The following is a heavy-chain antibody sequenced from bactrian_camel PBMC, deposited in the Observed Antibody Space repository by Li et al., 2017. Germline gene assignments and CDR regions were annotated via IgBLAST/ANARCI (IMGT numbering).Heavy chain of an antibody. D-gene: IGHD4*01. CDR2: LYTGNDTT. V-gene: IGHV3S63*01. Sequence: HVQLVESGGGSVQAGGSLRLSCEATRYLRNAVCVGWFRQAPEKEREGVAALYTGNDTTYYTDSVKGRFTISLDSAKHTVYLQMNSLKPEDTGVYYCAVDRCGVATGWLDPRRYNYWGQGTQVTVS. CDR1: RYLRNAVC. J-gene: IGHJ4*01. CDR3: AVDRCGVATGWLDPRRYNY.